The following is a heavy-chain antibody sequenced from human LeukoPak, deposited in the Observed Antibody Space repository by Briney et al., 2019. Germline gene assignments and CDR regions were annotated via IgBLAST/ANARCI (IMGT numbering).Heavy chain of an antibody. J-gene: IGHJ4*02. CDR1: GGSISSGSYY. CDR3: ARVASSVVRGVTSFDY. CDR2: IYTSGST. D-gene: IGHD3-10*01. V-gene: IGHV4-61*02. Sequence: PSETLSLTCTVSGGSISSGSYYWSWIRQPAGKGLEWIGRIYTSGSTNYNPSLKSRVTISVDTSKNQFSLKLSSVTAADTAVYYCARVASSVVRGVTSFDYWGQGTLVTVSS.